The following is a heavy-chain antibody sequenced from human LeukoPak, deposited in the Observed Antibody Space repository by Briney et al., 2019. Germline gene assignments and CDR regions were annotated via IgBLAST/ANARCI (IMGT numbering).Heavy chain of an antibody. D-gene: IGHD4-17*01. CDR1: GFTFSSYA. V-gene: IGHV3-23*01. Sequence: GGSLRLSCAASGFTFSSYAMSWVRQAPGKGLEWVSAVSGSGGSTYYADSVKGRFAISRDNSKNTLYLQMNRLRAEDTAVYYCAGLRLIDYWGQGTLVTVSS. CDR2: VSGSGGST. CDR3: AGLRLIDY. J-gene: IGHJ4*02.